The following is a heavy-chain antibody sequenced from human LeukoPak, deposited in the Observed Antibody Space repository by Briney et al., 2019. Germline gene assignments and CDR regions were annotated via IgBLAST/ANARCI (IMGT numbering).Heavy chain of an antibody. Sequence: GGSLRLSCAVSGFTFSSYGMTWVRQAPGKGLEWVSAISSSGGNTYYADSVKGRFTISRDNSKNTLYLQLNSLRSEDTAVYYCAKVKGSEGYCSITSCLADYWGQGTLVTASS. V-gene: IGHV3-23*01. CDR2: ISSSGGNT. CDR3: AKVKGSEGYCSITSCLADY. D-gene: IGHD2-2*01. J-gene: IGHJ4*02. CDR1: GFTFSSYG.